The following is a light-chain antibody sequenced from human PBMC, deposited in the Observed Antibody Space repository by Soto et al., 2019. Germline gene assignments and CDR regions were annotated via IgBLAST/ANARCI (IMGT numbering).Light chain of an antibody. CDR2: EVS. CDR1: SSDVGAYNS. J-gene: IGLJ1*01. CDR3: SSYTSSSTRV. Sequence: QSALTLPASVSGSPGQSITISCTGTSSDVGAYNSVSWYQQHPGKAPKLMIYEVSNRPSGVSNRFSGSKSGNTASLTISGLQAEDEADYYCSSYTSSSTRVFGSGTKVTVL. V-gene: IGLV2-14*01.